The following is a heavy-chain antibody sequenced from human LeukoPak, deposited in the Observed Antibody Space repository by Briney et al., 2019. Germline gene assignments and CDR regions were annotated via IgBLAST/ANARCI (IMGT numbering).Heavy chain of an antibody. CDR3: ARGTASRDVFDI. V-gene: IGHV1-2*02. D-gene: IGHD5-24*01. CDR2: INPNSGGT. Sequence: GASVKVSCKPSGYTFTGYYLSWVRQAPGQRPEWMGWINPNSGGTNYAQKFQGRVTMIRDTSISTAYMELSRLRSGGTAAYYCARGTASRDVFDIWGQGTMVTV. CDR1: GYTFTGYY. J-gene: IGHJ3*02.